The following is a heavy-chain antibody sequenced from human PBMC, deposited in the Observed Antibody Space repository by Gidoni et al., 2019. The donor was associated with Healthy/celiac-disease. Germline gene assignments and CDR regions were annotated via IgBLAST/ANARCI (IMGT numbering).Heavy chain of an antibody. CDR1: GFTVSSNY. D-gene: IGHD3-22*01. V-gene: IGHV3-66*01. CDR2: IYSGGST. J-gene: IGHJ5*02. CDR3: ARLLYYYDSSGYYDESWFDP. Sequence: EVQLVESGGGLVQPGGSLRLPCAASGFTVSSNYMSWVRQAPGKGLEWVSVIYSGGSTSYADSVKGRFTISRDNSKNTLYLQMNSLRAEDTAVYYCARLLYYYDSSGYYDESWFDPWGQGTLVTVSS.